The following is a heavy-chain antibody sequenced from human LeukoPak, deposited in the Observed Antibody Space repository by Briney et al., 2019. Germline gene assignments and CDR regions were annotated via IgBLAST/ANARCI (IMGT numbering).Heavy chain of an antibody. J-gene: IGHJ4*02. D-gene: IGHD6-19*01. Sequence: GSLRLSCAVSGFNFRDHWMDWVRQAPGKGLEWVGHIKNDGSESYYVDSLKGRFSISRDNTNNALYLQMNSLRVEDTAVYYCAKNNGWFHLAQWGQGTLVTVSS. V-gene: IGHV3-7*03. CDR3: AKNNGWFHLAQ. CDR2: IKNDGSES. CDR1: GFNFRDHW.